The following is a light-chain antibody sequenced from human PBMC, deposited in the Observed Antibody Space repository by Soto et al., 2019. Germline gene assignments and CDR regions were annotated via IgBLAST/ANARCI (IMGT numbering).Light chain of an antibody. CDR3: QQFEDFPRAII. Sequence: DIQITQSPSSLSASVVDRVTITCPASQDISTYLNWYQQKPGKAPKLLIYDASNLETGVPSRFSGSGSGTDFTFTISSLQPEDIATYYCQQFEDFPRAIIFGKGTRLELK. J-gene: IGKJ5*01. CDR1: QDISTY. CDR2: DAS. V-gene: IGKV1-33*01.